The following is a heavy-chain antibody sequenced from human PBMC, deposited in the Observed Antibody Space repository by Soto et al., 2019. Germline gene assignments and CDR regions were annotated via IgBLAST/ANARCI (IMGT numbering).Heavy chain of an antibody. CDR1: GFTFSSYA. CDR2: ISGSGGST. D-gene: IGHD6-6*01. J-gene: IGHJ6*02. Sequence: EVRLLESGGGLVQPGGSLRLSCAASGFTFSSYAMSWVRQAPGKGLEWVSAISGSGGSTYYADSVKGRFTISRDNSKNTLYLQMNSLRAEDTAVYYCAKCNSSSSRYYYYGMDVWGQGTTVTVSS. V-gene: IGHV3-23*01. CDR3: AKCNSSSSRYYYYGMDV.